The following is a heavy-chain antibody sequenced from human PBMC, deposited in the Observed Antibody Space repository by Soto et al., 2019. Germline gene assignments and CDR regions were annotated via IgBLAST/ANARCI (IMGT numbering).Heavy chain of an antibody. J-gene: IGHJ4*02. D-gene: IGHD3-22*01. CDR2: ISHSGIT. CDR1: GDSISRSHW. V-gene: IGHV4-4*02. CDR3: ARVRYDRSGFDH. Sequence: QVQLQESGPGLVRPSGALSVTCAVSGDSISRSHWWSWVRQSPGKGLERIGEISHSGITNYNPSLKSRVTTSGDKSKNQLSLKLTSVTAADTAVYYWARVRYDRSGFDHWGPGTLVSVSS.